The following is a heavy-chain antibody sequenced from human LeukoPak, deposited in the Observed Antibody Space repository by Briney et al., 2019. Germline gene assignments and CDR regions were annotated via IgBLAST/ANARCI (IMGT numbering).Heavy chain of an antibody. CDR3: ARAYSSSWYFNWFDP. Sequence: SETLSLTCTVSGGSIISYYWGWIRQPPGKGLEWIGTIYNSGSTYYNASLESRVTISVDTSKNQFSLKLSSVTAADTAVYYCARAYSSSWYFNWFDPWGQGTLVTVSS. J-gene: IGHJ5*02. D-gene: IGHD6-13*01. V-gene: IGHV4-59*04. CDR2: IYNSGST. CDR1: GGSIISYY.